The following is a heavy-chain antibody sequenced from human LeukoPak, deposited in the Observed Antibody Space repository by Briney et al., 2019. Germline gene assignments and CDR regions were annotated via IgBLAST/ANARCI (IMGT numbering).Heavy chain of an antibody. J-gene: IGHJ4*02. CDR3: ARVRSAARPDGDYFDY. V-gene: IGHV4-4*07. D-gene: IGHD6-6*01. Sequence: KPSETLSLTCTVSGGSISSYYWSWIRQPAGKGLGWIGRIYTSGSTNYNPSLKSRVTMSVDTSKNHFSLKLISVTAADTAVYYCARVRSAARPDGDYFDYWGQGTLVSVSS. CDR2: IYTSGST. CDR1: GGSISSYY.